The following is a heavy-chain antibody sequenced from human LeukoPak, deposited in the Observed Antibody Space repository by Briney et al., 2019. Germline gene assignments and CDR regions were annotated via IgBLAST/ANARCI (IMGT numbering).Heavy chain of an antibody. Sequence: ASVKVSCKASGYAFTGYYMHWVRQAPGQGLEWMGWINPNRGGTNYAQKFQGRVTMTRDTSISTAYMELSRLRSDDTAVYYCARDEYYYDSSGYYYDAFDIWGQGTMVTVSS. V-gene: IGHV1-2*02. D-gene: IGHD3-22*01. CDR1: GYAFTGYY. CDR2: INPNRGGT. J-gene: IGHJ3*02. CDR3: ARDEYYYDSSGYYYDAFDI.